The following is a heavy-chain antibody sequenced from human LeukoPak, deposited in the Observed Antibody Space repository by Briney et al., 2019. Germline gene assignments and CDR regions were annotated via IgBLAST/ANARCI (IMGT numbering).Heavy chain of an antibody. CDR1: GGSISSSSYY. CDR3: ARHEYGSPDY. V-gene: IGHV4-39*01. CDR2: IYYSGST. D-gene: IGHD3-10*01. J-gene: IGHJ4*02. Sequence: SETLSLTCTVSGGSISSSSYYWGWVRQPPGKGLEWIGSIYYSGSTYYNPSLKSRVTISVDTSKNQFSLKLSSVTAADTAVYYCARHEYGSPDYWGQGTLVTVSS.